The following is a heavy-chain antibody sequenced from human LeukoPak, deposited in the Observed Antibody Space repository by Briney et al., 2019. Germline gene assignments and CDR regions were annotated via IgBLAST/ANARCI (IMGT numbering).Heavy chain of an antibody. V-gene: IGHV1-8*01. J-gene: IGHJ6*02. CDR2: MNPNSGNT. CDR1: GYTFTSYD. D-gene: IGHD3-22*01. CDR3: ARIYDSSGYYYYGMDV. Sequence: GASVKVSCKASGYTFTSYDINWVRQATGQGLEWMGWMNPNSGNTGYAQKFQGRVTMTTDTSTSTAYMELRSLRSDDTAVYYCARIYDSSGYYYYGMDVWGQGTTVTVSS.